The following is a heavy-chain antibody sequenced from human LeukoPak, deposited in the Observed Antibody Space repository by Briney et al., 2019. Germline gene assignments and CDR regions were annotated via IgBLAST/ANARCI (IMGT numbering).Heavy chain of an antibody. J-gene: IGHJ4*02. CDR2: IKQDGSEK. D-gene: IGHD6-19*01. CDR3: ARDRGYSSFDY. CDR1: GFTFMSYW. V-gene: IGHV3-7*01. Sequence: GGSLRLSCAASGFTFMSYWMSWVRQAPGKGLEWVANIKQDGSEKYYVDSVKGRCTISRDNAKNSLYLQMNSLRAEDTAVYYCARDRGYSSFDYWGQGALVTVSS.